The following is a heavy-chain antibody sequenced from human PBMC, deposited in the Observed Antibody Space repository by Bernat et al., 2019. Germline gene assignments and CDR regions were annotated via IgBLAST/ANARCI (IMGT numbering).Heavy chain of an antibody. CDR1: GYTFTGYY. V-gene: IGHV1-2*04. CDR2: INPNSGGT. CDR3: AGGAAGVGGYYFDY. J-gene: IGHJ4*02. Sequence: QVQLVQSGAEVKKPGASVKVSCKASGYTFTGYYMHWVRQAPGQGLEWMGWINPNSGGTNYAQKFKGWVTMTSDTSMSRAYMKLSRLRADDTAVYDCAGGAAGVGGYYFDYWGQGTLVTVSS. D-gene: IGHD6-13*01.